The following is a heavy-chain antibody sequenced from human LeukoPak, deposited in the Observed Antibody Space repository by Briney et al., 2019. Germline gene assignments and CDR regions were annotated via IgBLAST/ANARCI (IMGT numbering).Heavy chain of an antibody. CDR1: GYTFTSYG. CDR3: ARDNPSSSWSQGDY. D-gene: IGHD6-13*01. J-gene: IGHJ4*02. V-gene: IGHV1-69*04. CDR2: IIPILGIA. Sequence: GASVKVSCKASGYTFTSYGISWVRQAPGQGLEWMGRIIPILGIANYAQKFQGRVTITADKSTSTAYMELSSLRSEDTAVYYCARDNPSSSWSQGDYWGQGTLVTVSS.